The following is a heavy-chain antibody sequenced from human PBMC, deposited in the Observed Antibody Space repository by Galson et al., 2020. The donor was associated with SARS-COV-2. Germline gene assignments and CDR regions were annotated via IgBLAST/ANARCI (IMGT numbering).Heavy chain of an antibody. V-gene: IGHV1-2*02. D-gene: IGHD1-26*01. CDR2: INPKSGVT. Sequence: GESLKISCKASGYTFTAYYVHWVRQAPGQGLEWMGWINPKSGVTEYALKFQDRVTMTRDTSITTAYMDLNSLASDDTAVYYCARGGTIVAGTGSWFDPWGQGTLVTVSS. CDR3: ARGGTIVAGTGSWFDP. J-gene: IGHJ5*02. CDR1: GYTFTAYY.